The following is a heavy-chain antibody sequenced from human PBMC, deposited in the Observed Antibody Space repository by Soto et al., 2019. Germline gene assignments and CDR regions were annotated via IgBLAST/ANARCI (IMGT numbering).Heavy chain of an antibody. D-gene: IGHD3-10*01. J-gene: IGHJ4*02. V-gene: IGHV1-69*13. CDR2: IIPIFGTA. CDR3: ARGPDYYGSGRGGRFDY. Sequence: SVKVSCKASGGTFSSYAISWVRQAPGQGLEWMGGIIPIFGTANYAQKFQGRVTITADESMSTAYMELSSLRSEDTAVYYCARGPDYYGSGRGGRFDYWGQGTLVTVSS. CDR1: GGTFSSYA.